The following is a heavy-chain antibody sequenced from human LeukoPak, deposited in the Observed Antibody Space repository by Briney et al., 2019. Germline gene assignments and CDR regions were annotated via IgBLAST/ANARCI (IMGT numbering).Heavy chain of an antibody. CDR3: ARDVRGGGKDY. V-gene: IGHV4-59*01. D-gene: IGHD3-16*01. CDR2: IYYSGST. Sequence: SETLSLTCTVSGGSISSYYWSWIRQPPGKGLEWIGYIYYSGSTNYNPSLESRVTISVDTSKNQFSLKLSSVTAADTAVYYCARDVRGGGKDYWGQGTLVTVSS. CDR1: GGSISSYY. J-gene: IGHJ4*02.